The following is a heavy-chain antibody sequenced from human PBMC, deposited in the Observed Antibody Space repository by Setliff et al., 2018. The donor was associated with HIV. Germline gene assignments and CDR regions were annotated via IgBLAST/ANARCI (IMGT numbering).Heavy chain of an antibody. V-gene: IGHV4-4*09. J-gene: IGHJ4*02. CDR3: VRHPREEPQRNYKFDS. CDR2: IHTRGSI. Sequence: SETLSLTCTVSGGSLSGDYWSWIRQSPGKGLEWIGYIHTRGSINYVPSLKTRATVSLDTSKNQFFLRLTSVTAADTAIYYCVRHPREEPQRNYKFDSWRQGMLVTVSS. CDR1: GGSLSGDY. D-gene: IGHD1-7*01.